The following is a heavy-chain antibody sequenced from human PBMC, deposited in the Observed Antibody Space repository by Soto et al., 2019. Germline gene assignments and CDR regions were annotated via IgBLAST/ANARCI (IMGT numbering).Heavy chain of an antibody. V-gene: IGHV3-33*01. CDR2: IWYDGSNK. J-gene: IGHJ4*02. Sequence: GGSLRLSCAASGFTFSSYGMHWVRQAPGKGLEWVAVIWYDGSNKYYADSVKGRFTISRDNSKNTLYLQMNSLRAEDTAVYYCARDFRYYDDSSGYYGAFDYWGQGTLVTVSS. CDR1: GFTFSSYG. D-gene: IGHD3-22*01. CDR3: ARDFRYYDDSSGYYGAFDY.